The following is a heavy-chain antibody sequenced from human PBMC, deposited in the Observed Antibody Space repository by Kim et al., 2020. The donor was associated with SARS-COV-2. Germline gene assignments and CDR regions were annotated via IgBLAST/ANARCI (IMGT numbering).Heavy chain of an antibody. V-gene: IGHV3-9*01. CDR2: ISWNSGSL. D-gene: IGHD2-15*01. CDR1: GFTFDDYA. Sequence: GGSLRLSCAASGFTFDDYAMHWVRQAPGKGLEWVSGISWNSGSLGYADSVKGRFTISRDNAKNSLYLQMNSLRAEDTALYYCAKDKLSGIVVVAAALDYWGQGTLVTVSS. CDR3: AKDKLSGIVVVAAALDY. J-gene: IGHJ4*02.